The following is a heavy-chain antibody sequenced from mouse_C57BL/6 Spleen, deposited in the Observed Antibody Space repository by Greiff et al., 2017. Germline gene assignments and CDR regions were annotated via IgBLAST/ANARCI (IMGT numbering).Heavy chain of an antibody. J-gene: IGHJ4*01. D-gene: IGHD3-2*02. CDR2: IVPNSGGN. Sequence: QVHLQQPGAELVKPGASVKLSCKASASTFPGSWLHWVKRRPGRALGWIGRIVPNSGGNKYNGKFKSKATLTVDKPSSTAYMQLSSLTSEDSAVYYCARWAAQAPGAMDYWGQGTSVTVSS. V-gene: IGHV1-72*01. CDR3: ARWAAQAPGAMDY. CDR1: ASTFPGSW.